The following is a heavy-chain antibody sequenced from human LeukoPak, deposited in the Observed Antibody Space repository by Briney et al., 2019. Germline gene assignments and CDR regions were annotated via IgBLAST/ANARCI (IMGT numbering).Heavy chain of an antibody. V-gene: IGHV4-59*01. Sequence: SETLSLTCTVSGGSISSYYWSWIRHPPGKGLEWIGYIYYSGSTNYNPSLKSRVTISVDTSKNQFSLKLSSVTAADTAVYYCAREDGGGAFDIWGQGTMVTVSS. J-gene: IGHJ3*02. CDR3: AREDGGGAFDI. D-gene: IGHD2-21*01. CDR2: IYYSGST. CDR1: GGSISSYY.